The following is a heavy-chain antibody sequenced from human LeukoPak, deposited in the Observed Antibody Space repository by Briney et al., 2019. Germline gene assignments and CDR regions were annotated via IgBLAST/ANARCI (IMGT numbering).Heavy chain of an antibody. CDR1: GFTFSSYA. V-gene: IGHV3-23*01. J-gene: IGHJ4*02. D-gene: IGHD2-2*01. CDR3: AKWGSIVVVPAAPRGY. Sequence: GGSLRLSCAASGFTFSSYAMSWVRQAPGKGLEWVSAISGSGGSTYYADSVKGRFTISRDNSKNTLYLQMNSLRAEDTAVYYCAKWGSIVVVPAAPRGYWGQGTLVTVSS. CDR2: ISGSGGST.